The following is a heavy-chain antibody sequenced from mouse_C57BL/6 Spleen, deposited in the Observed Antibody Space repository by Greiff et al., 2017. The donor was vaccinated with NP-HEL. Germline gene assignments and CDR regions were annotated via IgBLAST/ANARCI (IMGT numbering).Heavy chain of an antibody. CDR2: INPNNGGT. J-gene: IGHJ4*01. CDR1: GYTFTDYN. CDR3: AREGAVYYDYDRNAMDY. Sequence: VQLQQSGPELVKPGASVKMSCKASGYTFTDYNMHWVKQSHGKSLEWIGYINPNNGGTSYNQKFKGKATLTVNKSSSTAYMELRSLTSEDSAVYYCAREGAVYYDYDRNAMDYWGQGTSVTVSS. D-gene: IGHD2-4*01. V-gene: IGHV1-22*01.